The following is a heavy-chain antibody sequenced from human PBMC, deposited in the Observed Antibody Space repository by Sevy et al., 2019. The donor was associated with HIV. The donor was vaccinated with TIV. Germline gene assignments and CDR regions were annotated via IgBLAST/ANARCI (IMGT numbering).Heavy chain of an antibody. Sequence: ETLSLTCTVSGGSITSLYWNWIRQPPGKGLEWIANIYYNGYINYNPSLKSRVTLSLDMSKNQFSLRLSSVTAADTAMYYCAGENAWGRGYSWGQGTLVTVSS. CDR3: AGENAWGRGYS. CDR2: IYYNGYI. J-gene: IGHJ4*02. D-gene: IGHD1-26*01. V-gene: IGHV4-59*08. CDR1: GGSITSLY.